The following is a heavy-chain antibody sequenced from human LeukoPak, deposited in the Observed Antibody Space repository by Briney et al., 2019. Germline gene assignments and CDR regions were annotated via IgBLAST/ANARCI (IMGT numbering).Heavy chain of an antibody. CDR2: IYPGDSDT. CDR1: GYSFTSYW. Sequence: GESLKISCQGSGYSFTSYWIGWVRQMPGKGLEWMGIIYPGDSDTRYSPSFQGQVTISADKSISTAYLQWSSLKASDTAMYYCASSYYYDSSGYLPPFDYGGQGTLVTVSA. V-gene: IGHV5-51*01. J-gene: IGHJ4*02. D-gene: IGHD3-22*01. CDR3: ASSYYYDSSGYLPPFDY.